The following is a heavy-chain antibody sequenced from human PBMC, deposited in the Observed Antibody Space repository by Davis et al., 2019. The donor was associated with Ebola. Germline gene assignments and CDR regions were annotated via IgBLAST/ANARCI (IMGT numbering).Heavy chain of an antibody. J-gene: IGHJ4*02. CDR3: AREHYYYGSGSYPD. V-gene: IGHV4-38-2*02. Sequence: PSETLSLTCTVSGYSISSGYYWGWIRQPPGKGLEWIGSIYRSGSTYYNPSLKSRVTISVDTSKNQFSLKLSSVTAADTAVYYCAREHYYYGSGSYPDWGQGTLVTVSS. CDR1: GYSISSGYY. CDR2: IYRSGST. D-gene: IGHD3-10*01.